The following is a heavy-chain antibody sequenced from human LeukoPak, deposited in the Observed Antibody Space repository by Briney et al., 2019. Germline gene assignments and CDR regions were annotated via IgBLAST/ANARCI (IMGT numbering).Heavy chain of an antibody. CDR1: GHTLTELS. V-gene: IGHV1-24*01. Sequence: ASVKVSCKVSGHTLTELSMHWVRQAPGKGLEWMGGFDPEDGETIYAQKFQGRVTMTEDTSTDTAYMELSSLRSEDTAVYYCATRPRFTVALDYWGQGTLVTVSS. J-gene: IGHJ4*02. CDR2: FDPEDGET. D-gene: IGHD6-19*01. CDR3: ATRPRFTVALDY.